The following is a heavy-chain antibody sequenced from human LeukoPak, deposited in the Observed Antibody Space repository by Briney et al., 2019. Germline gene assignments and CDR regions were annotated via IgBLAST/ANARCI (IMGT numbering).Heavy chain of an antibody. Sequence: SETLSLTCAVYGRSFSGYYWSWIRQPPGKGLEWIGEINHSGSTNYNPSLKSRVTISVDTSKNQFSLKLSSVTAADTAVYYCARGSVRVVRGVTDNWGHGTLVTVSS. V-gene: IGHV4-34*01. CDR3: ARGSVRVVRGVTDN. J-gene: IGHJ4*01. D-gene: IGHD3-10*01. CDR2: INHSGST. CDR1: GRSFSGYY.